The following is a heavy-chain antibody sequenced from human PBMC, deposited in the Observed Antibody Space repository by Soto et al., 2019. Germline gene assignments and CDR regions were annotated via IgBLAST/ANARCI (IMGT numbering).Heavy chain of an antibody. V-gene: IGHV1-69*06. J-gene: IGHJ4*02. Sequence: AASVKVSCKASEGTFSNYAISWVRQAPGQGLEWMGGINPIFDTTNYAQRFQGRVTITADKSTETAYLELSSLRSEDTAVYYCAREGISGSYYVYWGQGTLVTVSS. CDR2: INPIFDTT. CDR1: EGTFSNYA. D-gene: IGHD1-26*01. CDR3: AREGISGSYYVY.